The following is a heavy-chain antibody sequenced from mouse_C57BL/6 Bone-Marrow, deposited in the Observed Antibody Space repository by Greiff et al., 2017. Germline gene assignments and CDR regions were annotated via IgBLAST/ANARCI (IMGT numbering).Heavy chain of an antibody. Sequence: VQLQQSGAELARPGASVKLSCKASGYTFTSYGISWVKQRTGQGLEWIGEIYHRSGNTYYNEKFKGKATLTADKSSSTAYMELRSLTSEDSAVYFCARERSSRVFAYWGQGTLVTVSA. V-gene: IGHV1-81*01. CDR3: ARERSSRVFAY. CDR1: GYTFTSYG. CDR2: IYHRSGNT. J-gene: IGHJ3*01.